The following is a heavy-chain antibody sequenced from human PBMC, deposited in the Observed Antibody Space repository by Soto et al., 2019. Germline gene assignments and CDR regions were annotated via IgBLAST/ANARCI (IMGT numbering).Heavy chain of an antibody. CDR3: ARWIGSGSSPGLYWYFDL. Sequence: GGSLRLSCAASGFTFGSYDLHWVRQATGKGLEWVSAIGTAGDTYYPGSVKGRFTISRENAKNSLYLQMNSLRAGDTAVYYCARWIGSGSSPGLYWYFDLWGRGTLVTVSS. D-gene: IGHD3-10*01. CDR2: IGTAGDT. CDR1: GFTFGSYD. J-gene: IGHJ2*01. V-gene: IGHV3-13*01.